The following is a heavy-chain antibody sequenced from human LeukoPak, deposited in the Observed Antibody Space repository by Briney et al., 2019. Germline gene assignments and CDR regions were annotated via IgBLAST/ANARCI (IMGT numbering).Heavy chain of an antibody. D-gene: IGHD3-3*01. V-gene: IGHV1-18*04. Sequence: ASMKVSCKASGYTFTTFGISWVRQAPGQGLEWTGWINPSDGRRHYAQKFQDRVILTTDTATTTAYMEMWSLRSDDTAVYYCARDLAFEGMLEWLLEYWGQGTLISVSS. J-gene: IGHJ1*01. CDR1: GYTFTTFG. CDR2: INPSDGRR. CDR3: ARDLAFEGMLEWLLEY.